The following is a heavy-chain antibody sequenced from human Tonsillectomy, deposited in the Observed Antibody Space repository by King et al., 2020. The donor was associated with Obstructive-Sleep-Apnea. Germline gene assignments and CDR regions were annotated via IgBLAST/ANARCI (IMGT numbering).Heavy chain of an antibody. V-gene: IGHV3-23*04. CDR2: ISGSGLST. CDR3: AKSLPGGLVPHYYYGLDV. CDR1: QFTFSTFD. Sequence: DVQLVESGGGWIQPEGSLRLSCVASQFTFSTFDMNWVRQAPGKGLEWVSVISGSGLSTYYADSVKGRFTISRDNSKNTLFLQMNSLRPEDTAVYYCAKSLPGGLVPHYYYGLDVWGQGTTVTVSS. J-gene: IGHJ6*02. D-gene: IGHD3-16*01.